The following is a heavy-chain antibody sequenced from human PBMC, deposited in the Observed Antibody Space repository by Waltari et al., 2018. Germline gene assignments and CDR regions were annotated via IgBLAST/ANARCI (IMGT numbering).Heavy chain of an antibody. CDR2: IIPNFGTP. Sequence: QVQLVQSGAEVKKVGSSVKVSCKASGSTFSTHALSWVRQAPGHGLEGMGGIIPNFGTPSYAQVFQGRVTITADESTSTVYMEMSMLRSDDTAIYYCAGCRDSSGYLNCMDVWGQGTTVTVSS. CDR3: AGCRDSSGYLNCMDV. D-gene: IGHD3-22*01. CDR1: GSTFSTHA. V-gene: IGHV1-69*01. J-gene: IGHJ6*02.